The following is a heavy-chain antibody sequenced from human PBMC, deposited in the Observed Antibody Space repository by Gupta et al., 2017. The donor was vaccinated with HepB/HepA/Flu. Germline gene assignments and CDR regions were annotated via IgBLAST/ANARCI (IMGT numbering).Heavy chain of an antibody. CDR2: INSDGSST. CDR1: GFTFKKYW. CDR3: ARVGTEWDTNGCDPYNWCDA. J-gene: IGHJ5*02. D-gene: IGHD1-26*01. V-gene: IGHV3-74*01. Sequence: EVQLVESGGGLVQPGGSLRLSCAASGFTFKKYWMNWVRQAPGKGLVWVSLINSDGSSTNDADAVKGRFTISRDNAKKTLYLQMNSLSAEDTAVDFCARVGTEWDTNGCDPYNWCDAWGQGTRVTVSS.